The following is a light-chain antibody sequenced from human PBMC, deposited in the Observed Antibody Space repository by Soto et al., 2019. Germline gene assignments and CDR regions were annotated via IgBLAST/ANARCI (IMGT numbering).Light chain of an antibody. CDR2: EVS. J-gene: IGLJ2*01. CDR1: SSDVGGYNY. CDR3: SSYAGSNREV. Sequence: QSALTQPPSASGSPGQPVTISCTGTSSDVGGYNYVSWYQQHPGKAPKLMIYEVSKRPSGVPARFSGSKSGNTASLTVSGLQAEDEADYYCSSYAGSNREVFGGGTKLTVL. V-gene: IGLV2-8*01.